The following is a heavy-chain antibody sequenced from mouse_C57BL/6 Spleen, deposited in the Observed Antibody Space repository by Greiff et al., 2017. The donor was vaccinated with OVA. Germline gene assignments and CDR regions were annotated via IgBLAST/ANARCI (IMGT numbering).Heavy chain of an antibody. D-gene: IGHD1-1*01. CDR3: AIERALYGSSPAWFAY. Sequence: VQLQQPGAELVKPGASVKVSCKASGYTFTSYWMHWVKQRPGQGLEWIGRIHPSDSDTNYNQKFKGKATLTVDKSSSTAYMQLSSLTSEDSAVYYCAIERALYGSSPAWFAYWGQGTLVTVSA. CDR2: IHPSDSDT. CDR1: GYTFTSYW. V-gene: IGHV1-74*01. J-gene: IGHJ3*01.